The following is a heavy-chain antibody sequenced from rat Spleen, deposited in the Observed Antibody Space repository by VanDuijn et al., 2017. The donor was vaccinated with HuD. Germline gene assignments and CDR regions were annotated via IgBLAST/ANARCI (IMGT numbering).Heavy chain of an antibody. CDR1: GFTFSNYG. CDR3: ARHAGDYGSYFDY. D-gene: IGHD1-3*01. J-gene: IGHJ2*01. CDR2: ISSDGGRN. V-gene: IGHV5-29*01. Sequence: EVQLVESDGGLVQPGRSLKLSCAASGFTFSNYGMAWVRQTPTTGLEWVATISSDGGRNFYRDSVKGRFTISRDSAESTLYLQMDSLRSEDTATYYCARHAGDYGSYFDYWGQGVMVTVSS.